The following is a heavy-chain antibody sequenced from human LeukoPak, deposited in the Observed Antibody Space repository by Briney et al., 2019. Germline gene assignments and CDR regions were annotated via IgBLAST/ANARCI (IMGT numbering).Heavy chain of an antibody. D-gene: IGHD3-10*01. CDR2: IYYSGYT. V-gene: IGHV4-39*01. CDR1: GGSISSSSYY. J-gene: IGHJ5*02. CDR3: ARRLEPTYGSGSYYLDP. Sequence: PSETLSLTCTVSGGSISSSSYYWGWIRRPPGKGLEWIGSIYYSGYTYYNPSLKSRVTISVDTSKNQFSLKVSSVTAADTAVYYCARRLEPTYGSGSYYLDPWGQGTLVIVSS.